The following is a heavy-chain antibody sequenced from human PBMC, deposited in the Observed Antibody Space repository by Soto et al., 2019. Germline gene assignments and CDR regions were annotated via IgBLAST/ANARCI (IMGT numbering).Heavy chain of an antibody. CDR1: GYTFTSYA. CDR2: INAGNGNT. CDR3: ARDRITMVRGVSNWFDP. V-gene: IGHV1-3*01. D-gene: IGHD3-10*01. J-gene: IGHJ5*02. Sequence: PSVKVSCKASGYTFTSYAMHWVRQAPGQRLEWMGWINAGNGNTKYSQKFQGRVTITRDTSASTAYMELSSLRSEDTAVYYCARDRITMVRGVSNWFDPWGQGTLVTVSS.